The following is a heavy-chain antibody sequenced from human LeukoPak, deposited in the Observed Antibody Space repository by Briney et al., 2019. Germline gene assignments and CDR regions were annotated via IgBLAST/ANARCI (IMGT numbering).Heavy chain of an antibody. Sequence: GASVKVSCKASGYTFTSYYMHWVRQAPGQGLEWMGLINPSGGSTSYAQKFQGRVTMTRHTSTSTVYMELSSLRSEATAVYYCARDSPHLRFGELLSGLDYWGQGTLVTVSS. V-gene: IGHV1-46*01. J-gene: IGHJ4*02. CDR3: ARDSPHLRFGELLSGLDY. CDR2: INPSGGST. D-gene: IGHD3-10*01. CDR1: GYTFTSYY.